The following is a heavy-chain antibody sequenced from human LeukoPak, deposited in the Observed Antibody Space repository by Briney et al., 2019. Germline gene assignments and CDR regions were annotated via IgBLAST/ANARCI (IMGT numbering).Heavy chain of an antibody. V-gene: IGHV3-23*01. CDR3: AKDHCDSSGCLSLFDY. J-gene: IGHJ4*02. CDR2: ISGSGGST. D-gene: IGHD3-22*01. Sequence: GGSLRLSCAASGFTFDDYGMSWVRQAPGKGLEWVSAISGSGGSTYYADSVKGRFTISRDNSKNTLYLQMNSLRAEDTAVYYCAKDHCDSSGCLSLFDYWGQGTLVTVSS. CDR1: GFTFDDYG.